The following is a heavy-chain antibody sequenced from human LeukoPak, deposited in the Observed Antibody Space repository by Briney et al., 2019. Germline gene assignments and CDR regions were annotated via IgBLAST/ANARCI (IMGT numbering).Heavy chain of an antibody. J-gene: IGHJ6*03. CDR3: ARRVGSYYYYMDV. CDR2: IYYSGST. Sequence: SETLSLTCTVSGGSISSSSYYWGWIRQPPGKGLEWIGSIYYSGSTYYNPSLKSRVTISVDTSKNQFSLKLSSVTAADTAVHYCARRVGSYYYYMDVWGKGTTVTVSS. CDR1: GGSISSSSYY. D-gene: IGHD3-10*01. V-gene: IGHV4-39*01.